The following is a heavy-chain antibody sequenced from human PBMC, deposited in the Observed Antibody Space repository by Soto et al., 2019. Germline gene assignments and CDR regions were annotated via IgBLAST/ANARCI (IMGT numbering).Heavy chain of an antibody. CDR2: IIPIFGTA. V-gene: IGHV1-69*13. Sequence: SVKVSCKASGGSFISYAIIWVRQAPGQGLEWMGGIIPIFGTANYAQKFQGRVTITADESTSTAYMELSSLRSEDTAVYYCARVVYDGRITIFGAALPYYGMDVWGQGTTVTVSS. J-gene: IGHJ6*02. D-gene: IGHD3-3*01. CDR3: ARVVYDGRITIFGAALPYYGMDV. CDR1: GGSFISYA.